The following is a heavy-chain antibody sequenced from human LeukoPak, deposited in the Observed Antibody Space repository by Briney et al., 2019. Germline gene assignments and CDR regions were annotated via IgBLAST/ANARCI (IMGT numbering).Heavy chain of an antibody. D-gene: IGHD3-22*01. Sequence: GGSLRLSCAASGFTFDDYAMHWVRQAPGKGLEWVSGISWNSGSIGYADSVKGRFTISRDNAKNSLYLQMNSLRAEDTALYYCAKDYDSSGYYCYFDYWGQGTLVTVSS. J-gene: IGHJ4*02. CDR2: ISWNSGSI. CDR3: AKDYDSSGYYCYFDY. CDR1: GFTFDDYA. V-gene: IGHV3-9*01.